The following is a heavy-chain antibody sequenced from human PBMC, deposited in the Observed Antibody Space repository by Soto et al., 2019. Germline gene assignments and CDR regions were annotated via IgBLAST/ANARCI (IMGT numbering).Heavy chain of an antibody. J-gene: IGHJ6*02. V-gene: IGHV3-30-3*01. CDR3: ARDYSYQRAMDV. CDR2: ISYDGSHK. CDR1: GFTFSNFA. D-gene: IGHD2-15*01. Sequence: XGSLRLSCAASGFTFSNFAMYWVRQAPGKGLEWVTVISYDGSHKYYADSVKGRFTISRDNSKNTLYLQMNNLRAEDSAVYFCARDYSYQRAMDVWGQGTTVTVSS.